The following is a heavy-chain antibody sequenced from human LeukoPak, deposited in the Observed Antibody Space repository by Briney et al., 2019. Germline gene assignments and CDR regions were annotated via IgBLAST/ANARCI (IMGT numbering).Heavy chain of an antibody. CDR2: INSDGSSI. J-gene: IGHJ4*02. V-gene: IGHV3-74*01. Sequence: PGGSLRLSCAASGFTFSSHWMYWVRQAPGKGLVWVSRINSDGSSITYADSAKGRFTISRDNAKNTLYLQMNSLRAEDTAVYYCARGSYYYESSSWGQGTLVTVSS. CDR3: ARGSYYYESSS. CDR1: GFTFSSHW. D-gene: IGHD3-22*01.